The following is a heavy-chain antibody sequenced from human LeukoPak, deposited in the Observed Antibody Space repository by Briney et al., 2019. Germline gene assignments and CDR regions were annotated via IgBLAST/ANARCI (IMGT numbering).Heavy chain of an antibody. CDR1: GYSFTSYW. CDR2: IYPGDSDT. Sequence: GESLKISCKGSGYSFTSYWIGWVRQMPGKGLEWMGIIYPGDSDTRYSPSFQGQVTISADKSISTAYLQWSSLKASDTAKYYCARTGRDYYGSGSYYYWFDPWGQGTLVTVSS. J-gene: IGHJ5*02. V-gene: IGHV5-51*01. D-gene: IGHD3-10*01. CDR3: ARTGRDYYGSGSYYYWFDP.